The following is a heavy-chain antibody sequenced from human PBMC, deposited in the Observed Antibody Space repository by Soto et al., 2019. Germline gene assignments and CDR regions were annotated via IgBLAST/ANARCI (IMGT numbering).Heavy chain of an antibody. CDR3: ARRPYYSSGWYDRGLDAFDI. V-gene: IGHV1-2*04. J-gene: IGHJ3*02. CDR2: INPNSGGT. Sequence: ASVKVSCKASGYTFTGYYMHWVRQAPGQGLERKGWINPNSGGTNYAQKFQGWVTMTRDTSISKDYMEQSKLKSDDTAVFYFARRPYYSSGWYDRGLDAFDIWGQGTMVTVSS. CDR1: GYTFTGYY. D-gene: IGHD6-19*01.